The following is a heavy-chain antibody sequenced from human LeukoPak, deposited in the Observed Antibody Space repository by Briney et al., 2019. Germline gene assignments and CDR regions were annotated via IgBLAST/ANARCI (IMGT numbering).Heavy chain of an antibody. V-gene: IGHV4-34*01. Sequence: SETLSLTCAVYGGSFSGYYWSWIRQPPGKGLEWIGEINHSGSTNYNPSLKSRVTISVDTSKDQFSLKLSSVTAADTAVYYCAREGAVAFFDYWGQGTLVTVSS. CDR2: INHSGST. J-gene: IGHJ4*02. D-gene: IGHD6-19*01. CDR1: GGSFSGYY. CDR3: AREGAVAFFDY.